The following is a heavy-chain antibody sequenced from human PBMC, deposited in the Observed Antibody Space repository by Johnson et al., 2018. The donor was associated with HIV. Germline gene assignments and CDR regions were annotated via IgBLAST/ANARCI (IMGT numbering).Heavy chain of an antibody. D-gene: IGHD3-22*01. CDR3: ARDLYNYCDSSGGDDCDI. V-gene: IGHV3-30*14. J-gene: IGHJ3*02. Sequence: QMLLVESGGGLVQPGRSLKLSCAASGFTFDDYAMHWVRQTPGKGLEWVAVISKDGANNYHADSVKGRFTISRDNSKNTLYLQMNSLRAEDTAVYYCARDLYNYCDSSGGDDCDIWGQGTMVTVSS. CDR1: GFTFDDYA. CDR2: ISKDGANN.